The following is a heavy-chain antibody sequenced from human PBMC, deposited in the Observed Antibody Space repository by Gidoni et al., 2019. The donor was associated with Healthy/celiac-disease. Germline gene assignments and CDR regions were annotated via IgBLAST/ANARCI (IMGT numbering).Heavy chain of an antibody. CDR1: GFSRSNARMG. V-gene: IGHV2-26*01. CDR2: IFSNDEK. Sequence: QVTLKESGPVLVKPTETLTLTCTVSGFSRSNARMGVSWIRQPPGKALEWLAHIFSNDEKSYSTSLKRRLTISKDTSKRQVVLTMTNMDPVDTATYYCARIISYYYDSSGYYYPYYFDYWGQGTLVTVSS. CDR3: ARIISYYYDSSGYYYPYYFDY. D-gene: IGHD3-22*01. J-gene: IGHJ4*02.